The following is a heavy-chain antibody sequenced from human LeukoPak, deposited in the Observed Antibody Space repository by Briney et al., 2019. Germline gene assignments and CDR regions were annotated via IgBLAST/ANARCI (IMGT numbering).Heavy chain of an antibody. V-gene: IGHV3-30-3*02. D-gene: IGHD3-10*01. J-gene: IGHJ4*02. Sequence: PGGSLRLSCAASGFAFSSYAMHWVRQAPGKGLEWVAIISYDGITEDYSDSVKGRFSISRDNFKNTLFLQMNGLRAEDTAVYYCAKRGPGSPESGKYYFDYWGQGTLVTVSS. CDR1: GFAFSSYA. CDR3: AKRGPGSPESGKYYFDY. CDR2: ISYDGITE.